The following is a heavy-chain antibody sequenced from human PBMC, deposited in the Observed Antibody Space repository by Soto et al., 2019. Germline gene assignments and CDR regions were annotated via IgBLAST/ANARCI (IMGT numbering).Heavy chain of an antibody. CDR1: GFTFSSYE. CDR2: ISSSGSTI. D-gene: IGHD3-22*01. CDR3: ARVRRYYYDSSGHRIYYFDY. Sequence: PGGSLRLSCAASGFTFSSYEMNWVRQAPGKGLEWVSYISSSGSTIYYADSVKGRFTISRDNAKNSLYLQMNSLRAEDTAVYYCARVRRYYYDSSGHRIYYFDYWGQGTLVTVSS. J-gene: IGHJ4*02. V-gene: IGHV3-48*03.